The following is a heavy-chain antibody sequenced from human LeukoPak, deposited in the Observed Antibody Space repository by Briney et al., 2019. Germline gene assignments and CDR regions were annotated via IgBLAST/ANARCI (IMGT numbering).Heavy chain of an antibody. CDR3: ARLTPDSSSSFDC. V-gene: IGHV1-69*01. J-gene: IGHJ4*02. CDR2: IIPIFGTA. D-gene: IGHD6-6*01. Sequence: SVKVSCKASGGTFSSYAISWVRQAPGQGLEWMGGIIPIFGTANYAQKFQGRVTITADESTSTAYMELSSLRSEDTAVYYCARLTPDSSSSFDCWGQGTLVTVSS. CDR1: GGTFSSYA.